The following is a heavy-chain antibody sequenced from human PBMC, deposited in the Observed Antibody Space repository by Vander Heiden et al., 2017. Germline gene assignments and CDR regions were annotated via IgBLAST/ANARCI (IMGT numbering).Heavy chain of an antibody. J-gene: IGHJ4*02. CDR2: INQDGSIT. D-gene: IGHD6-6*01. CDR1: GLTFSNYW. CDR3: ARIGYSSSSLDY. Sequence: EVQLVESGGDLVQPGGSLRLSCAPSGLTFSNYWMTWVRQAPGKGLEWVANINQDGSITYYLDSMKGRFIISRDNSKSSLYLQLNSLRAEDTAIYYCARIGYSSSSLDYWGQGTLVTVSS. V-gene: IGHV3-7*01.